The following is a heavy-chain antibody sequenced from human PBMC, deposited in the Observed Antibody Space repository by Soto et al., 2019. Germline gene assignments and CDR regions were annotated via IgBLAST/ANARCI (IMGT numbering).Heavy chain of an antibody. V-gene: IGHV3-21*01. CDR1: GFTFSSYS. Sequence: GGSLRLSCAASGFTFSSYSMNWVRQAPGKGLEWVSSISSSSSYIYYADSVKGRFTISRDNAKNSLYLQMNSLRAEDTAVYYCARDKFDCGGDCPYYYYYYGMDVWGQGTTVTVSS. J-gene: IGHJ6*02. D-gene: IGHD2-21*02. CDR3: ARDKFDCGGDCPYYYYYYGMDV. CDR2: ISSSSSYI.